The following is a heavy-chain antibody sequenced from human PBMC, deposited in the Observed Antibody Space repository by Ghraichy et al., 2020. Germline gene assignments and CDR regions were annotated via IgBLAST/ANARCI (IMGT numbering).Heavy chain of an antibody. J-gene: IGHJ4*02. Sequence: LSLTCAASGFTFSSYAMSWVRQAPGKGLEWFAGITNVDSTYYADSVKGRFTISRDNSKNTLYLQMNSLRAEDTAVYYCAKDFGGTYKGDDFDYWGQGTLVTVSS. D-gene: IGHD2-15*01. V-gene: IGHV3-23*01. CDR1: GFTFSSYA. CDR3: AKDFGGTYKGDDFDY. CDR2: ITNVDST.